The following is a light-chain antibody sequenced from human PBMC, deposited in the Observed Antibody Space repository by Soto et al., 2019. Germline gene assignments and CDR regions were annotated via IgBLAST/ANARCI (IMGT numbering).Light chain of an antibody. CDR2: SSN. V-gene: IGLV1-44*01. CDR1: SSNIGSNS. J-gene: IGLJ2*01. CDR3: AAWDDSLKGVV. Sequence: QSVLTQPPSASGTPGQRVTISCSGSSSNIGSNSVNCYQQRPGTAPKLLMYSSNQRPSGVHDRFSGSKSGTSASLAISGLQSEDEADFYCAAWDDSLKGVVFGGGTQLTVL.